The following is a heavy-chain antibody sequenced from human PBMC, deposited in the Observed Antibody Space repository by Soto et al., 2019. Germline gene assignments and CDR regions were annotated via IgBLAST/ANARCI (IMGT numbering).Heavy chain of an antibody. CDR3: ARSLGKTYSNDVGCSDC. J-gene: IGHJ4*02. D-gene: IGHD4-4*01. V-gene: IGHV1-2*02. Sequence: QVQLVQSGAEVKKPGASVKVSCKASGYTFTGYYLHWVRQAPGQGPEWMGWINPNTGTPNTTPKFQVRLTMTRATSISTSYMELGRLTSDDAAVYYCARSLGKTYSNDVGCSDCWGQGTLVTVSS. CDR1: GYTFTGYY. CDR2: INPNTGTP.